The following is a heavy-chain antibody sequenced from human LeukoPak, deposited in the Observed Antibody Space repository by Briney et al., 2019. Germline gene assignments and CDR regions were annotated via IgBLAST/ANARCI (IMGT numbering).Heavy chain of an antibody. V-gene: IGHV3-30-3*01. D-gene: IGHD2-21*02. J-gene: IGHJ4*02. CDR2: ISYDGTNK. CDR1: GFTFRSYA. Sequence: GGSLRLSCAASGFTFRSYAMHWGRQATAKGLEGVDGISYDGTNKYYADSVKGRFTISRDNSRNTLYLQMNSLRRDDTAVYYCARESPACGEDCYFDYWGQGTLVTVSS. CDR3: ARESPACGEDCYFDY.